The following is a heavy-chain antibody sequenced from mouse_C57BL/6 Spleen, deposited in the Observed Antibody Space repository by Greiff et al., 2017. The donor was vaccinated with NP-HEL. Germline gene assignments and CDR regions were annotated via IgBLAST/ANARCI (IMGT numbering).Heavy chain of an antibody. CDR1: GYTFTSYG. D-gene: IGHD3-2*02. Sequence: QVQLKESGAELARPGASVKLSCKASGYTFTSYGISWVKQRTGQGLEWIGEIYPRSGNTYYNEKFKGKATLTADKSSSTAYMELRSLTSEDSAVYFCARTAQATLYFDYWGQGTTLTVSS. CDR3: ARTAQATLYFDY. J-gene: IGHJ2*01. V-gene: IGHV1-81*01. CDR2: IYPRSGNT.